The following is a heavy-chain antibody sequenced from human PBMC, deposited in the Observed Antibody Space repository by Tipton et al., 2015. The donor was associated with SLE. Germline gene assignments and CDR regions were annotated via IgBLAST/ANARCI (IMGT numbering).Heavy chain of an antibody. CDR2: ITYRGST. D-gene: IGHD7-27*01. CDR3: VRGPWAYYYYMDV. V-gene: IGHV4-59*01. Sequence: GLVKPSETLSLSCTVSGGSMSTYYWSWIRQPPGKGLEWIGYITYRGSTNYNPSLSSRVSISVDTSKNQVSLKVNSVTAADTGVYYCVRGPWAYYYYMDVWGKGTKVTVSS. CDR1: GGSMSTYY. J-gene: IGHJ6*03.